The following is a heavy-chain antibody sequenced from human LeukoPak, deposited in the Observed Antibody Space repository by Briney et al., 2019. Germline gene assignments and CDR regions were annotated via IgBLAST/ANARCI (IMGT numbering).Heavy chain of an antibody. D-gene: IGHD3-10*01. CDR3: ARDSYGSGSYYRIDS. Sequence: GGSLRLSCAASGFTFSSFSMNWVRQAPGKGLEWVSYISSSSSTIYYADSVKGRFTITRDNAKNSLYLQMNSLRAEDTAVYYCARDSYGSGSYYRIDSWGQGTLVTVSS. CDR2: ISSSSSTI. J-gene: IGHJ4*02. CDR1: GFTFSSFS. V-gene: IGHV3-48*04.